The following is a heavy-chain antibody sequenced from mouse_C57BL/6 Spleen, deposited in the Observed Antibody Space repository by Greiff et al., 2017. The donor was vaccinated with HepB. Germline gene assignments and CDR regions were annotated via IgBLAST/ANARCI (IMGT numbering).Heavy chain of an antibody. CDR3: AATVVATEYYFDY. Sequence: QVQLQQSGPELVKPGASVKISCKASGYAFSSSWMNWVKQRPGKGLEWIGRIYPGDGDTNYNGKFKGKATLTADKSSSTAYMQLSSLTSEDSAVYFCAATVVATEYYFDYWGQGTTLTVSS. D-gene: IGHD1-1*01. J-gene: IGHJ2*01. CDR2: IYPGDGDT. V-gene: IGHV1-82*01. CDR1: GYAFSSSW.